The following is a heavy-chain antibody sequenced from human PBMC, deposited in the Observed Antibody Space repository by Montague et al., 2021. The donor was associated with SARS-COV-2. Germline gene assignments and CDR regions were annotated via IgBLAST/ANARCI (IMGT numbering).Heavy chain of an antibody. V-gene: IGHV3-9*01. CDR3: AKEVGESPSFDY. D-gene: IGHD2-15*01. Sequence: SLRLSLSASGFTFDDYAMHWVRQAPGKGLEWVSGISWNSGSTGYADSVKGRFTISRDNAKNSLYLQMNSLRAEDTALYYCAKEVGESPSFDYWGQGTLVTVSS. CDR1: GFTFDDYA. J-gene: IGHJ4*02. CDR2: ISWNSGST.